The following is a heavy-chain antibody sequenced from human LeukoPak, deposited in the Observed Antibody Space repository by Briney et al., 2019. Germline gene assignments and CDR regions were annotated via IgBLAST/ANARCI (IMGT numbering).Heavy chain of an antibody. CDR3: ARGIWSARTVDYYLDS. D-gene: IGHD2-21*01. CDR2: IIPIFGTA. V-gene: IGHV1-69*13. J-gene: IGHJ4*02. CDR1: GGTFSSYA. Sequence: SVKVSCKASGGTFSSYAISWVRQAPGQGLEWMGGIIPIFGTANYAQKFQGRVTITADESTSTAYMELSSLRSEDTAVYYCARGIWSARTVDYYLDSWGQGTLVTVSS.